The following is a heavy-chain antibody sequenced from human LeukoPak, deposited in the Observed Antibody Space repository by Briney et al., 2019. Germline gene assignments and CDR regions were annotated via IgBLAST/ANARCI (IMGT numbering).Heavy chain of an antibody. CDR3: AKGNDFWSGYSY. CDR1: GFTFSSYA. D-gene: IGHD3-3*01. Sequence: GGSLRLSWAASGFTFSSYAMSWVRQAPGKGLEWVSAISGSGGSTYYADSVKGRFTISRDNSKNTLYLQMNSLRAEDTAVYYCAKGNDFWSGYSYWGQGTLVTVSS. J-gene: IGHJ4*02. V-gene: IGHV3-23*01. CDR2: ISGSGGST.